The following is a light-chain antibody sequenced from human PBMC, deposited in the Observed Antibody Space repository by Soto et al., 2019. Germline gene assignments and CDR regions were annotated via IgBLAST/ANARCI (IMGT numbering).Light chain of an antibody. CDR2: AAS. Sequence: DIQMTQSPSSVSASVGDRVTITCRASQDISGWLAWFQQKPGKAPNLLIYAASILQSGVPSRFSGSGSGTDFTLTITYLQPEDFATYYCQQANSFPWTFGQGTRLEIK. CDR1: QDISGW. J-gene: IGKJ5*01. V-gene: IGKV1D-12*01. CDR3: QQANSFPWT.